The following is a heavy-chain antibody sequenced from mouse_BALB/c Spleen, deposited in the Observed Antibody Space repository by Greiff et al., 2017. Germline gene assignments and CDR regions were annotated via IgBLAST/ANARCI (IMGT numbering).Heavy chain of an antibody. J-gene: IGHJ4*01. CDR2: ISYSGST. Sequence: EVKLVESGPGLVKPSQSLSLTCTVTGYSITSDYAWNWIRQFPGNKLEWMGYISYSGSTSYNPSLKSRISITRDTSKNQFFLQLNSVTTEDTATYYCARRLYGNYPYLHYAMDYWGQGTSVTVSS. V-gene: IGHV3-2*02. CDR1: GYSITSDYA. D-gene: IGHD2-10*02. CDR3: ARRLYGNYPYLHYAMDY.